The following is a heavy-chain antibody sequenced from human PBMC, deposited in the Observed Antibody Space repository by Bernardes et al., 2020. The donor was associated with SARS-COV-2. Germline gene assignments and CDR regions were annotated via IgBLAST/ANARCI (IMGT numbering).Heavy chain of an antibody. Sequence: SLILSCAASGFTFRSSWMHWVRQAPGQGLVWVSRIKGDGSSTRYADSVKGRFTISRDNAQNTLYLQMNSLRAEDTAVYYCARGRGSGTSYGLDVWGQGTTVTVSS. CDR3: ARGRGSGTSYGLDV. CDR1: GFTFRSSW. CDR2: IKGDGSST. J-gene: IGHJ6*02. V-gene: IGHV3-74*01. D-gene: IGHD2-2*01.